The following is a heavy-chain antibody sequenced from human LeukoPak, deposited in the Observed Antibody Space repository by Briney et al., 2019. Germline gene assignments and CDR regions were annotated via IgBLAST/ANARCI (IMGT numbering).Heavy chain of an antibody. CDR3: AKDRSGSYYRFDY. CDR2: TRYDGSNK. Sequence: PGGSLRLSCAASGFTFSSYGMHWVRQAPGKGLEWVAFTRYDGSNKYYADSVKGRFTISRDNSKSTLYLQMNSLRAEDTAVYYCAKDRSGSYYRFDYWGQGTLVTVSS. V-gene: IGHV3-30*02. D-gene: IGHD1-26*01. J-gene: IGHJ4*02. CDR1: GFTFSSYG.